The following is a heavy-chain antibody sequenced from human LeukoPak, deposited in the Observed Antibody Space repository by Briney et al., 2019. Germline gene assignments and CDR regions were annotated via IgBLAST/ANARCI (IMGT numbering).Heavy chain of an antibody. D-gene: IGHD3-22*01. J-gene: IGHJ3*02. V-gene: IGHV3-23*01. CDR2: ISGSGGST. Sequence: GGSLRLSCAASGFTFSSYAMSWVRQAPGKGLEWVSAISGSGGSTYYADSVKGRFTISRDNSKNTLYLQMNSLRAEDTAVYYCGRHSSGYHDAFDIWGQGTMVTVSS. CDR1: GFTFSSYA. CDR3: GRHSSGYHDAFDI.